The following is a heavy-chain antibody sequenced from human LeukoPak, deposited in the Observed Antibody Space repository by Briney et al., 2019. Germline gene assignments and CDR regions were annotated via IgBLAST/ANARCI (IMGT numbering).Heavy chain of an antibody. CDR2: INHSGST. J-gene: IGHJ6*02. V-gene: IGHV4-34*01. D-gene: IGHD6-13*01. CDR1: GESFSGYY. CDR3: ARGPDVYSSSWYGGGMDV. Sequence: RASETLSLTCAVYGESFSGYYWSWIRQPPGKGLEWIGEINHSGSTSYNPSLKSRVTISVDTSKNQFSLKLSSVTAADTAVYYCARGPDVYSSSWYGGGMDVWGQGTTVTVSS.